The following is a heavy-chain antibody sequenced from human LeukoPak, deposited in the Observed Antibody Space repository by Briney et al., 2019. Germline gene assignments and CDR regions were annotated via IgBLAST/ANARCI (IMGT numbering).Heavy chain of an antibody. Sequence: GGSLRLSCAASGSTFSSYDMHWVRQATGKGLEWVSAIGTAGDTYYPGSVKGRFTISRENAKNSLYLQMNSLRAGDTAVYYCANELTATDAFDIWGQGTMVTVSS. CDR1: GSTFSSYD. J-gene: IGHJ3*02. CDR3: ANELTATDAFDI. V-gene: IGHV3-13*01. CDR2: IGTAGDT. D-gene: IGHD1-1*01.